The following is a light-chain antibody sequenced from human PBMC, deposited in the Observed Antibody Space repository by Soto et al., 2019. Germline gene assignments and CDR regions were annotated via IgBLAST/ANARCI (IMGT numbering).Light chain of an antibody. CDR3: QQRSNWPRT. CDR2: DAS. Sequence: EIVLTQSPATLSLSPGEIATHSCRASQSVSSYLAWYQQKPGQAPRLLIYDASNRATGIPARFSGSGSGTDFTLTISSLEPEDFAVYYCQQRSNWPRTFGPGTKVDIK. CDR1: QSVSSY. V-gene: IGKV3-11*01. J-gene: IGKJ3*01.